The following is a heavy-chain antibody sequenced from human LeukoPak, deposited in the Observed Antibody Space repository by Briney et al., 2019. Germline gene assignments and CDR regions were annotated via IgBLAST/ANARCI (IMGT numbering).Heavy chain of an antibody. V-gene: IGHV4-59*08. CDR3: ARHCGGSWQKPFDY. Sequence: PSETLSLTCTVSSASISSYYWSWIRQPPGKGLEWIGYINYSGSTNYNPSLKSRVTISVDTSKNQFSLKLNSVTAADTAVYYCARHCGGSWQKPFDYWGQGTLVTVSS. CDR1: SASISSYY. J-gene: IGHJ4*02. CDR2: INYSGST. D-gene: IGHD6-13*01.